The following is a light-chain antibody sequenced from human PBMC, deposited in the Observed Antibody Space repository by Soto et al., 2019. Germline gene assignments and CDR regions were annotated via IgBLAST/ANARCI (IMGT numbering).Light chain of an antibody. CDR2: HNS. CDR3: AAWDDSLNGLYV. V-gene: IGLV1-40*01. CDR1: SSNIGAGYD. J-gene: IGLJ1*01. Sequence: QSALTQPPSVYGAPGQRVTISCTGSSSNIGAGYDVHWYQQLPGTAPKLLIYHNSNRPSGVPDRFSGSKSGTSASLAISGLQSEDEADYYCAAWDDSLNGLYVFGTGTKVTVL.